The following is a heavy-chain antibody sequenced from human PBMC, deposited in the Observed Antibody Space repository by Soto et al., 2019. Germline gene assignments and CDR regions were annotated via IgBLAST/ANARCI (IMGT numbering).Heavy chain of an antibody. J-gene: IGHJ6*02. CDR3: AREWNDCSTGKCYVSYYYHGMDV. CDR1: GAALSSYY. CDR2: IYYSGST. Sequence: PSETLSLTGTVSGAALSSYYWSWIRQPPGKGLEWIGYIYYSGSTNYNPSLKSRVTISVDTSKNQFSLKLSSVTAADTAVYYCAREWNDCSTGKCYVSYYYHGMDVWGQGTTVT. D-gene: IGHD2-2*01. V-gene: IGHV4-59*01.